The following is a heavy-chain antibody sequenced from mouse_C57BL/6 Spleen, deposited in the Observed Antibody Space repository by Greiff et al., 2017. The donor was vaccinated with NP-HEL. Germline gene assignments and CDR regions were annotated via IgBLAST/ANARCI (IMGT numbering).Heavy chain of an antibody. V-gene: IGHV1-26*01. CDR1: GYTFTDYY. J-gene: IGHJ2*01. CDR3: ARTTVDVYFDY. Sequence: VQLQQSGPELVKPGASVKISCKASGYTFTDYYMNWVKQSHGKSLEWIGDINPNNGGTSYNQKFKGKATLTVDKSSSTAYMELRSLTSEDSAVYYCARTTVDVYFDYWGQGTTLTVSS. D-gene: IGHD1-1*01. CDR2: INPNNGGT.